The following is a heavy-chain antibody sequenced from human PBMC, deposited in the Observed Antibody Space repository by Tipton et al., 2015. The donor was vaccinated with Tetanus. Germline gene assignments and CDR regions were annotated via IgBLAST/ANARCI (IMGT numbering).Heavy chain of an antibody. Sequence: QLVQSGAEVKKPGASVKVSCKASGYTFTSYGISWVRQAPGQGLEWMGWISAYNGNTNYAKELQGRVTMTTDTSTITAYMELSSLRSCGTAVYYCARTGPFDMSRGDAFDIWCQGTMVTVSS. CDR3: ARTGPFDMSRGDAFDI. D-gene: IGHD3-9*01. CDR2: ISAYNGNT. V-gene: IGHV1-18*01. J-gene: IGHJ3*02. CDR1: GYTFTSYG.